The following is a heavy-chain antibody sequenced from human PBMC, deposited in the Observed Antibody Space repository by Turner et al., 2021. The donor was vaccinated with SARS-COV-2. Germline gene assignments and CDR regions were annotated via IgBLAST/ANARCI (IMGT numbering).Heavy chain of an antibody. J-gene: IGHJ5*02. V-gene: IGHV3-21*01. Sequence: EVQLVESGGGLVKPGRSLRISCAAAGFAFRSYSMNWVRPARGKGVEWVSSIGSSSSYIYYADSMKGRFTISRDNAKNSLYLQMNSLRAEDTAVYYCARGTYYYDSSTYSGTNWFDPWGQGTLVTVSS. D-gene: IGHD3-22*01. CDR2: IGSSSSYI. CDR3: ARGTYYYDSSTYSGTNWFDP. CDR1: GFAFRSYS.